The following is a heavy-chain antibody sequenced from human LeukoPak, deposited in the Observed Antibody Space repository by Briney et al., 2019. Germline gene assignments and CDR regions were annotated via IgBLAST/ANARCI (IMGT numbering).Heavy chain of an antibody. V-gene: IGHV3-30*03. CDR1: GFTFSSYG. CDR2: ISYDGSNK. Sequence: GGSLRLSCAASGFTFSSYGMHWVRQAPGKGLEWVAVISYDGSNKYYADSVKGRFTISRDNAKNSLYLKMNSLRAEDTAVYYCARDTGGRGWFDPWGQGTLVTVSS. CDR3: ARDTGGRGWFDP. D-gene: IGHD2-8*02. J-gene: IGHJ5*02.